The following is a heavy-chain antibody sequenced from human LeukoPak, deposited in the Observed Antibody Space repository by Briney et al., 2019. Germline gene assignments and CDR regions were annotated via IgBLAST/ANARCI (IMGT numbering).Heavy chain of an antibody. CDR3: ASGRGTRVFEY. J-gene: IGHJ4*02. Sequence: PGGSLRLSCAASGFTFSSCAMHWVRQAPGKGLEWVAVISYDGSNKYYADSVKGRFTISRDNSKNTLYLQMNSLRAEDTAVYYCASGRGTRVFEYWGQGTLVTVSS. D-gene: IGHD3-16*01. CDR1: GFTFSSCA. V-gene: IGHV3-30-3*01. CDR2: ISYDGSNK.